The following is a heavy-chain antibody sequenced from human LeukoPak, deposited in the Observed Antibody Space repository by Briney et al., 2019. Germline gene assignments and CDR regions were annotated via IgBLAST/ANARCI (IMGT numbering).Heavy chain of an antibody. CDR2: IYHSGST. CDR3: ARDYSPAAPGVDY. V-gene: IGHV4-30-2*01. CDR1: GGSISSGGYY. Sequence: PSQTLSLTCTVSGGSISSGGYYWSWIRQPPGKGLEWIGYIYHSGSTYYNPSLKSRVTISVDTSKNQFSLKLSSVTAADTAVYYCARDYSPAAPGVDYWGQGTLVTVSS. D-gene: IGHD6-13*01. J-gene: IGHJ4*02.